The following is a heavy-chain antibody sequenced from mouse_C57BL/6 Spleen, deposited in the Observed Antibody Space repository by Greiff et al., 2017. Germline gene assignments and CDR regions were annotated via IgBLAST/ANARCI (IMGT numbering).Heavy chain of an antibody. CDR1: GYTFTSYW. J-gene: IGHJ2*01. CDR3: ARGTTVVASDY. V-gene: IGHV1-55*01. CDR2: IYPGSGST. Sequence: VQLQQSGAELVKPGASVKMSCKASGYTFTSYWITWVKQRPGQGLEWIGDIYPGSGSTNYSEKFKSKATLTVDTSSSTAYMQLSSLTSEDAAVYYCARGTTVVASDYWGQGTTLTVSS. D-gene: IGHD1-1*01.